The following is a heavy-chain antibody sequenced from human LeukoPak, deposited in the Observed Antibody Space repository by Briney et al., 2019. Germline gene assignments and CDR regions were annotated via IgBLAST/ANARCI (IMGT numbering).Heavy chain of an antibody. J-gene: IGHJ5*02. CDR2: INHSGST. CDR1: GGSISSYY. Sequence: SETLSLTCTVSGGSISSYYWSWIRQPPGKGLEWIGEINHSGSTNYNPSLKSRVTISVDTSKNQFSLKLSSVTAADTAVYYCARRRQWLVLWDWFDPWGQGTLVTVSS. V-gene: IGHV4-34*01. CDR3: ARRRQWLVLWDWFDP. D-gene: IGHD6-19*01.